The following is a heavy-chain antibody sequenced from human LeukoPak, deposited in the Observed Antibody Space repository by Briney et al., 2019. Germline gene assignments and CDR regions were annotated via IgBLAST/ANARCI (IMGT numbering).Heavy chain of an antibody. D-gene: IGHD3/OR15-3a*01. CDR2: IYTSGST. Sequence: TLSLTCTVSGGSIGSGSYYWSWIRQPAGKGLEWIGRIYTSGSTNYNPSLKSRVTISVDTSKNQFSLKLSSVTGADAAVYYCARDGGTGGPFDYWGQGTLVTVSS. V-gene: IGHV4-61*02. J-gene: IGHJ4*02. CDR3: ARDGGTGGPFDY. CDR1: GGSIGSGSYY.